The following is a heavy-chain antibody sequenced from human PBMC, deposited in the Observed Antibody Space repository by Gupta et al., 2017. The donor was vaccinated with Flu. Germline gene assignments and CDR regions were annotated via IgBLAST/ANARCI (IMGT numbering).Heavy chain of an antibody. D-gene: IGHD3-3*01. CDR1: GFTFGDYA. J-gene: IGHJ4*02. V-gene: IGHV3-49*03. Sequence: EVQVVESGGDFVQPGRSLRLSCRASGFTFGDYAVTWFRQAPGKGLEWVGFMRSGNYGSSAEYAASVRGRFILSGDDSKTIAYLQMNSLKTEDTAVYYCSRGRDLFHGYYVVGSFDHWGQGTLVTVSS. CDR3: SRGRDLFHGYYVVGSFDH. CDR2: MRSGNYGSSA.